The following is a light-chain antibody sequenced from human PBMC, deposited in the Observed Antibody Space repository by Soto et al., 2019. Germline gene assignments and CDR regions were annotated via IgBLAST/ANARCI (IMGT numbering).Light chain of an antibody. CDR1: QCTSNW. CDR3: QQYNSYSPYT. J-gene: IGKJ2*01. Sequence: DIQMTQSPSTLSASVGHRVTITCRASQCTSNWLALYQQKPGKAPKLLICRASSLESGVPSRFTGSGSVTAFTLTIRDLQPDDFSTYYCQQYNSYSPYTCGQGTSLEIK. CDR2: RAS. V-gene: IGKV1-5*03.